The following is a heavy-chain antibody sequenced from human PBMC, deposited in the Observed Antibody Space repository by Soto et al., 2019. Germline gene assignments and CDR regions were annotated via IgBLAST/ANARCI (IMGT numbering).Heavy chain of an antibody. CDR2: IIPIFGTA. V-gene: IGHV1-69*12. CDR1: GGTFSSYA. J-gene: IGHJ4*02. Sequence: QVQLVQSGAEVKKPGSSVKVSCKASGGTFSSYAISWVRQAPGQGLEWMGGIIPIFGTANYAQKFQGRVTITADEXTXTXYMELSSLRSEDTGVYYGATDGERTNGVCPAYYLDYWGQGTLVTVS. D-gene: IGHD2-8*01. CDR3: ATDGERTNGVCPAYYLDY.